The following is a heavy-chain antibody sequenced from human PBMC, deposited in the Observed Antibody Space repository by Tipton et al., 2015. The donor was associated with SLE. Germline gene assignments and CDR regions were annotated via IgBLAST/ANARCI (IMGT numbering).Heavy chain of an antibody. D-gene: IGHD6-19*01. CDR2: ISYDGSNK. Sequence: SLRLSCAASGFTFSSYAMHWVRQAPGKGLEWVAVISYDGSNKYYADSVKGRFTISRDNSKNTLYLQMNSLRAEDTAVYYCARGGGEVAVAGTPVGYWGQGTLVTVSS. V-gene: IGHV3-30*04. J-gene: IGHJ4*02. CDR1: GFTFSSYA. CDR3: ARGGGEVAVAGTPVGY.